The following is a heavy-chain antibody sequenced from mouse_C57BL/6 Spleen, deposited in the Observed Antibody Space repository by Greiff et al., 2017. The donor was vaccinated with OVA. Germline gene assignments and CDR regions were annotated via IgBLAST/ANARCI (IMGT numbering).Heavy chain of an antibody. CDR1: GYTFTDYN. CDR3: ARWHTRGGYAMDY. Sequence: SGPELVKPGASVKMSCKASGYTFTDYNMHWVKQSHGKSLEWIGYINPNNGGTSYNQKFKGKATLTVNKSSSTAYMELRSLTSEDSAVYYCARWHTRGGYAMDYWGQGTSVTVSS. CDR2: INPNNGGT. V-gene: IGHV1-22*01. J-gene: IGHJ4*01. D-gene: IGHD3-1*01.